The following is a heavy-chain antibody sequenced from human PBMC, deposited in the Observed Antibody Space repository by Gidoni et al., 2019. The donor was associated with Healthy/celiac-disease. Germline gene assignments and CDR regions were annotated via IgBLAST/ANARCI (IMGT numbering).Heavy chain of an antibody. CDR3: ANGPRDPAGTNLVRY. D-gene: IGHD6-13*01. V-gene: IGHV3-23*01. CDR2: ISGSGGST. CDR1: GFTFSSYA. Sequence: EVQLLESGGGLVQPGGSLRLSCAASGFTFSSYAMSWVRQAPGKGLGWVSAISGSGGSTYYADSVKGRFTISRDNSKNTLYLQMNSLRAEDTAVYYCANGPRDPAGTNLVRYWGQGTLVTVSS. J-gene: IGHJ4*02.